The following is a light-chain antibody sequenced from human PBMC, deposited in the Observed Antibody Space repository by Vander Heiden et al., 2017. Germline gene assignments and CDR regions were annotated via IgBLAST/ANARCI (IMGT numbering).Light chain of an antibody. Sequence: DIQMTKSPSSLSASVGDRVTITCQASQDISNYLNWYQQKPGKAPKLLIYDASNLETGVPSRFSGSGSGTEFTFTISSLQPEDIATYYCQQYDNLPLTFGGGTKVEIK. CDR2: DAS. V-gene: IGKV1-33*01. CDR1: QDISNY. CDR3: QQYDNLPLT. J-gene: IGKJ4*01.